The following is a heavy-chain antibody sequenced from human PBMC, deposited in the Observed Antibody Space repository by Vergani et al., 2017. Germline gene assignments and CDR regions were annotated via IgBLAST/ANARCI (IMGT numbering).Heavy chain of an antibody. D-gene: IGHD4-17*01. CDR2: INHSGST. J-gene: IGHJ4*02. CDR3: ARRRRLFSYGDYRHFDY. V-gene: IGHV4-34*01. CDR1: GGSFSGYY. Sequence: QVQLQQWGAGLLKPSETLFLTCAVYGGSFSGYYWSWIRQPPGKGLEWIGEINHSGSTNYNPSLKSRVTISVDTSKNQFSLKLSSVTAADTAVYYCARRRRLFSYGDYRHFDYWGQGTLVTVSS.